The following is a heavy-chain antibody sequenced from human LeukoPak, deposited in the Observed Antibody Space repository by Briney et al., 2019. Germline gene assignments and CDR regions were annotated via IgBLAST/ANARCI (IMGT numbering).Heavy chain of an antibody. J-gene: IGHJ5*02. V-gene: IGHV3-23*01. CDR1: GFTFSSYA. CDR2: ISGSGGST. Sequence: GGSLRLSCAASGFTFSSYAMSWVRQAPGKGLEWVSAISGSGGSTYYADSGKGRFTISRDNSKNTLYLQMNGLRAEDTAVYYCARERSITGTTGWFDPWGQGTLVTVSS. CDR3: ARERSITGTTGWFDP. D-gene: IGHD1-20*01.